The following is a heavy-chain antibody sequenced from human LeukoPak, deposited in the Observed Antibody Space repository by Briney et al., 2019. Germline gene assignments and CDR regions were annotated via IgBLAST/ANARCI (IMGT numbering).Heavy chain of an antibody. D-gene: IGHD3-22*01. V-gene: IGHV4-34*01. J-gene: IGHJ4*02. Sequence: PSETLSLTCAVYGGSFSGYSWSWIRQPPGKGLEWIVEINHSGSTKNSPSLKSRVTISVDTSKNQFSLKLRSVTAADTAVYYCARGANYYDSSGYSATFDYWGQGTLVTVSP. CDR2: INHSGST. CDR1: GGSFSGYS. CDR3: ARGANYYDSSGYSATFDY.